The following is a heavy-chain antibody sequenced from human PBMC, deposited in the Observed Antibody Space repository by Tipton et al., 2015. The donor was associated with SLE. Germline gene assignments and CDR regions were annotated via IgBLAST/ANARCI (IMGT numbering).Heavy chain of an antibody. V-gene: IGHV4-34*01. CDR1: GGSFSGYY. J-gene: IGHJ2*01. CDR3: ARDGGGGTGDWYFDL. Sequence: LRLSCAVYGGSFSGYYWSWIRQPPGKGLEWIGEINHSGSTNYNPSLKSRVTISVDTSKNQFSLKLSSVTAADTAVYYCARDGGGGTGDWYFDLWGRGT. D-gene: IGHD7-27*01. CDR2: INHSGST.